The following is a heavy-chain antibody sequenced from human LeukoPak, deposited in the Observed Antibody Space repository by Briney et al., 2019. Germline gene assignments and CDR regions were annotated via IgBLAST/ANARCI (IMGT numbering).Heavy chain of an antibody. V-gene: IGHV4-61*01. CDR2: ISNSGST. CDR3: ARGGASSIPLDY. CDR1: GGSIGGNSY. Sequence: PSETLSLTCTVSGGSIGGNSYWSWIRQPPGKGPEWIGHISNSGSTYYSPSLSSRVTISLDTSKNQFSLKLRSVTAADTAVYYCARGGASSIPLDYWGRGTLVTVSS. D-gene: IGHD1-26*01. J-gene: IGHJ4*02.